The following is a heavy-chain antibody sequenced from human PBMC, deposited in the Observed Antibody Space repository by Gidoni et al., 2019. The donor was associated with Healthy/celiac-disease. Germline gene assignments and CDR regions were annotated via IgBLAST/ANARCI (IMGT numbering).Heavy chain of an antibody. CDR3: ARRRICVDY. V-gene: IGHV3-48*01. CDR2: ISSSSSTI. CDR1: GFTFSSYS. D-gene: IGHD3-10*01. Sequence: EVQLVESGGGLVQPGGSLRLSCAASGFTFSSYSMNWVRQAPGKGLEWVSYISSSSSTIYYADSVKGRFTISRDNAKNSLYLQMNSLRAEDTAVYYCARRRICVDYWGQGTLVTVSS. J-gene: IGHJ4*02.